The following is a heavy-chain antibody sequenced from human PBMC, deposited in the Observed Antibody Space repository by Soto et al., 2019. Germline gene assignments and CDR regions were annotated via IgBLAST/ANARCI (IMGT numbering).Heavy chain of an antibody. J-gene: IGHJ4*02. CDR2: MSGSGGSR. V-gene: IGHV3-23*01. Sequence: EVRLLESGGGLVQPEGSLRLSCEGSGFIFSDYGISWVRQSPEKGLQWVSAMSGSGGSRYYADSVKGRFTISRDNSKNTVCLQMSSLRGDDTAIYYCAKTFRSNWLIDYWGQGTLVTVSS. CDR3: AKTFRSNWLIDY. D-gene: IGHD1-1*01. CDR1: GFIFSDYG.